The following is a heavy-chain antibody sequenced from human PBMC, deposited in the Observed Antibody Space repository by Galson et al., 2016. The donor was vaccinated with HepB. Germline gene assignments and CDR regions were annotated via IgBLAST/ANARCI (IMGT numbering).Heavy chain of an antibody. J-gene: IGHJ4*02. Sequence: SLRLSCAASGARIRIYGMNWVRQAPGKGLEWVSFISSSSSTMYYSDSVEGRATVSRDNAKESLYLQLNSLRVEDTGVYYWARDHPGLLTSGLCLSWGQGTLVTVSS. V-gene: IGHV3-48*01. CDR3: ARDHPGLLTSGLCLS. CDR2: ISSSSSTM. CDR1: GARIRIYG. D-gene: IGHD3-10*01.